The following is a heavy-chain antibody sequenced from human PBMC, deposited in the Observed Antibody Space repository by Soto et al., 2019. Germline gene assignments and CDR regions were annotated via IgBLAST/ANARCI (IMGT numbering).Heavy chain of an antibody. CDR1: GGSISSYY. CDR3: ARRGYYGSGSYPHFDY. D-gene: IGHD3-10*01. V-gene: IGHV4-59*08. Sequence: SETLSLTCTVSGGSISSYYWSWIRQPPGKGLEWIGYIYYSGSTNYNPSLKSRVTISVDTSKNQFSLRLSSVTAADTAVYYCARRGYYGSGSYPHFDYWGQGTLVTVSS. CDR2: IYYSGST. J-gene: IGHJ4*02.